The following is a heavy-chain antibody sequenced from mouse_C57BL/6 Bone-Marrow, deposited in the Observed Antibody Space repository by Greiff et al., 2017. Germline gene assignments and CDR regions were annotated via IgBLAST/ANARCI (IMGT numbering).Heavy chain of an antibody. CDR1: GYTFTSYW. Sequence: QVQLQQPGAELVMPGASVKLSCKASGYTFTSYWMHWVKQRPGQGLEWIGEIDPSDSYTTSNQQFKGKSTFTVDKSSSTAYMLLSSMTSEDTAVYYCARERGYAMYYWGQGTSVTVSS. V-gene: IGHV1-69*01. J-gene: IGHJ4*01. CDR3: ARERGYAMYY. CDR2: IDPSDSYT.